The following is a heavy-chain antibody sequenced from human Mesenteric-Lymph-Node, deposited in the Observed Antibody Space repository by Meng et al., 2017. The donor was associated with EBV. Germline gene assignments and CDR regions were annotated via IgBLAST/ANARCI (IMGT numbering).Heavy chain of an antibody. J-gene: IGHJ4*02. CDR3: ARGRRGVQYFDF. V-gene: IGHV4-61*01. CDR2: IHYSGST. D-gene: IGHD1-1*01. CDR1: GGSVTSGSYY. Sequence: QVQLQESGPGLVKPSETLSLTCTVSGGSVTSGSYYWNWIRQPPGKRLEWIGYIHYSGSTNYNPSLKSQITLSVDTSKNQLSLRVSHVTAADTAVYYCARGRRGVQYFDFWGQGALVTVSS.